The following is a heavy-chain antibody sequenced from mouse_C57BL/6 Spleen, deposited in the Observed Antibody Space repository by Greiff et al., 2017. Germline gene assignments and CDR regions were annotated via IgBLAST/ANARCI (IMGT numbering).Heavy chain of an antibody. CDR3: ARPGYGYDFAY. Sequence: EVKLMESGGGLVKPGGSLKLSCAASGFTFSDYGMHWVRQAPEKGLEWVAYISSGSSTIYYADTVKGRFTISRDNAKNTLFLQMTSLRSEDTAMYYCARPGYGYDFAYWGQGTLVTVSA. J-gene: IGHJ3*01. D-gene: IGHD2-2*01. V-gene: IGHV5-17*01. CDR2: ISSGSSTI. CDR1: GFTFSDYG.